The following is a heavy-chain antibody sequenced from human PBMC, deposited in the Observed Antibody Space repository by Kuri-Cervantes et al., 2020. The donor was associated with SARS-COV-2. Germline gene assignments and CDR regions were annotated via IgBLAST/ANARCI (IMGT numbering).Heavy chain of an antibody. D-gene: IGHD4-23*01. V-gene: IGHV3-23*01. CDR2: ISDSGIST. CDR3: AKARPSGGY. J-gene: IGHJ4*02. Sequence: GGSLRLSCAASGFTFSAYAMSWVRQAPGRGLEWVSGISDSGISTYYPDSVRGRFTISRDNSKNMLYLQMHSLRVEDTAVYYCAKARPSGGYWGQGTLVTVSS. CDR1: GFTFSAYA.